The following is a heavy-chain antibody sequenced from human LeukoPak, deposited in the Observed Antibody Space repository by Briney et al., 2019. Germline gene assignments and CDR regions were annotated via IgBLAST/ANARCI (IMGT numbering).Heavy chain of an antibody. Sequence: GGSLRLSCAASGFTFSDYYMSWIRQAPGEGLEWVSYISSSGSTIYYADSVKGRFTISRDNAKNSLYLQMNSLRAEDTAVYYCARARITIFGVVINPYYYYGMDVWGQGTTVTVSS. D-gene: IGHD3-3*01. V-gene: IGHV3-11*01. CDR3: ARARITIFGVVINPYYYYGMDV. CDR1: GFTFSDYY. CDR2: ISSSGSTI. J-gene: IGHJ6*02.